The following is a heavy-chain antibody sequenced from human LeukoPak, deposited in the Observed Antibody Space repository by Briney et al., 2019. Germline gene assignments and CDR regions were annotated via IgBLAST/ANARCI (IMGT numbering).Heavy chain of an antibody. CDR1: GFTFSSYG. Sequence: GGSLRLSCAASGFTFSSYGMHWVRQAPGKGLEWVAVISYDGSNKYYADSVKGRFTISRDNSKSTLYLQMNSLRAEDTAVYYCAKDLVTDYYGMDVWGQGTTVTVSS. J-gene: IGHJ6*02. CDR3: AKDLVTDYYGMDV. CDR2: ISYDGSNK. D-gene: IGHD2/OR15-2a*01. V-gene: IGHV3-30*18.